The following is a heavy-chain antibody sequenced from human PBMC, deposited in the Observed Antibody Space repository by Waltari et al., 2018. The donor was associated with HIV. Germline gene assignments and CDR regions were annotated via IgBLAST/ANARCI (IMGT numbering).Heavy chain of an antibody. D-gene: IGHD2-21*02. CDR2: IRSKPYGGTR. V-gene: IGHV3-49*03. CDR1: GFKFGAHA. CDR3: ARGVNLRCTGDCYSAY. J-gene: IGHJ4*02. Sequence: EVHLVESEGGLVQPGRSLRLSCKEYGFKFGAHAVTWFLQAPGKGLEWVGFIRSKPYGGTREYAASVKGRFTISRDDSKNIAFLQMDSLKIEDTAVYYCARGVNLRCTGDCYSAYWGQGTLVTVSS.